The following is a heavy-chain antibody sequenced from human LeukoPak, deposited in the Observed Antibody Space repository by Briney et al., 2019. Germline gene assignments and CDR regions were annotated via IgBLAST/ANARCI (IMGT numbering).Heavy chain of an antibody. CDR2: MNPNSGNT. CDR3: ARTGSSWLRQPHYYYYYMDV. J-gene: IGHJ6*03. V-gene: IGHV1-8*01. Sequence: ASVKVSCKASGYTFTSYDINWVRQATGQGLEWMGWMNPNSGNTGYAQKFQGRVTMTRNTSISTAYMELSSLRSEDTAVYYCARTGSSWLRQPHYYYYYMDVWSKGTTVTVS. D-gene: IGHD6-13*01. CDR1: GYTFTSYD.